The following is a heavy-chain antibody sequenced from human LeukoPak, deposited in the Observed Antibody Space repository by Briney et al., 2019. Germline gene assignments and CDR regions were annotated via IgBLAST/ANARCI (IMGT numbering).Heavy chain of an antibody. J-gene: IGHJ4*02. CDR2: IYSGGNT. CDR3: ARASGGIQLWDY. D-gene: IGHD3-16*01. CDR1: GGSINNYY. V-gene: IGHV4-4*07. Sequence: PSETLSLTCTVSGGSINNYYWSWIRQSAGKGLEWIGHIYSGGNTNYNPSLKSRVTMSVDTSKSQFSLKLISVTAADTAVYYCARASGGIQLWDYWGQGTLVTVSS.